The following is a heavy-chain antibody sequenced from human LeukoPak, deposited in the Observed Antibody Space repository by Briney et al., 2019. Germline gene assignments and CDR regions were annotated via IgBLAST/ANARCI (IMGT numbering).Heavy chain of an antibody. Sequence: PGGSLRLSCAASGFTFDDYAMHWVRQGPGKGLEWVSGINWDSARIVYADSVKGRFTISRDNAKNSPFLEMNSLRPEDGALYYCVKDRASLPGATTGFDYWGQGTLVTVSS. V-gene: IGHV3-9*01. CDR1: GFTFDDYA. CDR3: VKDRASLPGATTGFDY. CDR2: INWDSARI. J-gene: IGHJ4*02. D-gene: IGHD1-26*01.